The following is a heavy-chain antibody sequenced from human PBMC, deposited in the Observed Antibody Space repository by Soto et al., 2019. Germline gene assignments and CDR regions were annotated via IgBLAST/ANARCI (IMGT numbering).Heavy chain of an antibody. J-gene: IGHJ6*02. CDR3: ARHITGDTTDYYYGMGI. V-gene: IGHV3-73*02. CDR2: IRSKAHNYAT. D-gene: IGHD1-26*01. Sequence: EVQLVESGGGLVQPGGSLKLSCAASGFTFSESAMHWVRQASGKGLEWLGRIRSKAHNYATAHTAAVKSRFTVSRDDSKNTAYLQMNSLKTEDTAVYYCARHITGDTTDYYYGMGIWGQGTTVTVSS. CDR1: GFTFSESA.